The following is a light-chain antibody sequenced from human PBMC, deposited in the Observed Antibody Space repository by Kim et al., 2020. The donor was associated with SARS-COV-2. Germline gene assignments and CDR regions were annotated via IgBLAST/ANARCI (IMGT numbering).Light chain of an antibody. V-gene: IGKV2-28*01. J-gene: IGKJ5*01. CDR2: LGS. Sequence: DIVMTQSPLSLPVTPGEPASISCRSSQSLLHSNGYNYLDWYLQKPGQSPQLLIYLGSNRASGVPDRFSGSGSGTDFTLKIRIVQAEDVGVYCCMQALQPPITFGQGTRLEIK. CDR1: QSLLHSNGYNY. CDR3: MQALQPPIT.